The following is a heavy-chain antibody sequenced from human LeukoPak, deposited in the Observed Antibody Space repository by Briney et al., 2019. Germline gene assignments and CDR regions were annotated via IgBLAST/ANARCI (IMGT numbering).Heavy chain of an antibody. CDR1: GGTFSSYA. CDR2: IIPIFGTA. D-gene: IGHD1-14*01. V-gene: IGHV1-69*05. CDR3: ARAALGPEAYYYMDV. J-gene: IGHJ6*03. Sequence: GASVKVSCKASGGTFSSYAISWVRQAPGQGLEWMGGIIPIFGTANYAQKFQGRVTITTDESTSTAYMELSSLRSEDTAVYYCARAALGPEAYYYMDVWGKGTTVTVSS.